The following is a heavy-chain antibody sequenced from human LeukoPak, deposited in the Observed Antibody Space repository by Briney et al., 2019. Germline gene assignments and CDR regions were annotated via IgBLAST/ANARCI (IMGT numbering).Heavy chain of an antibody. CDR3: AKDSSSWYSSSRLYYFDY. CDR1: GFTFDDYA. V-gene: IGHV3-9*01. D-gene: IGHD6-13*01. Sequence: PGRSLRLSCAASGFTFDDYAMHWVRQGPGKGLELVSGISWNSGHRGYADSVKGRFTISRDNSKNTLYLQMNSLRAEDTAVYYCAKDSSSWYSSSRLYYFDYWGQGTLVTVSS. J-gene: IGHJ4*02. CDR2: ISWNSGHR.